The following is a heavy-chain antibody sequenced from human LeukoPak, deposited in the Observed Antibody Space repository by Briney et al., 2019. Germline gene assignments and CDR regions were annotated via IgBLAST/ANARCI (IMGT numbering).Heavy chain of an antibody. D-gene: IGHD4-17*01. Sequence: SETLSLTCAVYGGSFSGYYWSWIRQPPGKGLEWIGYISNSGSTKYNPSLRSRVTISVDTPKNLFSLKLTSMTAADTAFYYCARCRDEFADYGFTSWGQGTLVTVSS. CDR2: ISNSGST. J-gene: IGHJ1*01. CDR1: GGSFSGYY. V-gene: IGHV4-59*01. CDR3: ARCRDEFADYGFTS.